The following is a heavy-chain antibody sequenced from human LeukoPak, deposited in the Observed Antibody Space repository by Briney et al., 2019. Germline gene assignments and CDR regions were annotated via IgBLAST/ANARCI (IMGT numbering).Heavy chain of an antibody. D-gene: IGHD1-26*01. CDR1: GGSISSYY. CDR2: IHYSGST. Sequence: PSETLSLTCTVSGGSISSYYWSWIRQPPGKGLEWIGYIHYSGSTNYNPSLKSRLTISVDTSKNQVSLKLSSVTAADTAVYYCARSPASASFFDYWGQGTLVTVSS. J-gene: IGHJ4*02. CDR3: ARSPASASFFDY. V-gene: IGHV4-59*01.